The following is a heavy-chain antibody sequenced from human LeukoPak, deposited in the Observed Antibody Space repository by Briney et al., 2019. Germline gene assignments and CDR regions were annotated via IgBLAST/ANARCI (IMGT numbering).Heavy chain of an antibody. V-gene: IGHV3-7*01. CDR1: GFTFSTYW. D-gene: IGHD1-26*01. CDR2: IKGDESAR. J-gene: IGHJ4*02. Sequence: PGGSLRLSCAASGFTFSTYWMAWVRQAPGKGLEWVANIKGDESARHQADSVKGRFTISRDNAQNSVYLQMRSLRGEDTAVYYCATDVGGSLDYWGQGTLVTVSS. CDR3: ATDVGGSLDY.